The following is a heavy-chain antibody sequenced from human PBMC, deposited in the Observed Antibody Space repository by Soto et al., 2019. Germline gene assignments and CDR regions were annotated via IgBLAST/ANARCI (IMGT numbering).Heavy chain of an antibody. CDR1: SGSISSSNW. Sequence: QVQLQESGPGLVKPSGTLSLTCAVSSGSISSSNWWSWVRQPPGKGLEWIGEIYHSGSTNYNPSLKSRVTISVDKSKNQFSLKLSSVTAADTAVYCCARDNCSSTSCYRHAFDIWGQGTMVTVSS. CDR3: ARDNCSSTSCYRHAFDI. V-gene: IGHV4-4*01. D-gene: IGHD2-2*01. J-gene: IGHJ3*02. CDR2: IYHSGST.